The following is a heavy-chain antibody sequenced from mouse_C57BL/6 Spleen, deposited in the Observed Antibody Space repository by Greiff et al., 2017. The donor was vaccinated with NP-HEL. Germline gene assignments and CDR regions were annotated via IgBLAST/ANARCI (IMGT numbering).Heavy chain of an antibody. D-gene: IGHD2-3*01. V-gene: IGHV5-4*01. CDR3: ARDRGYYVYAMDY. CDR2: ISDGGSYT. Sequence: EVQLQESGGGLVKPGGSLKLSCAASGFTFSSYAMSWVRQTPEKRLEWVATISDGGSYTYYPDNVKGRFTISRDNAKNNLYLQMSHLKSEDTAMYYCARDRGYYVYAMDYWGQGTSVTVSS. J-gene: IGHJ4*01. CDR1: GFTFSSYA.